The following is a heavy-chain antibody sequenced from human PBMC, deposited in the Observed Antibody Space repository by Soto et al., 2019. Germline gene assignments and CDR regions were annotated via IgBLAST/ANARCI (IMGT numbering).Heavy chain of an antibody. CDR3: ARAWGLGYYVLDV. J-gene: IGHJ6*02. CDR2: ISSSGTTI. V-gene: IGHV3-48*02. CDR1: GFTFSTYT. Sequence: EVQLVESGGGLVQPGGSLRLSCAASGFTFSTYTMEWVRQAPGKGLEWVSYISSSGTTIYYADSVKGRFTVSRDNAKNSLYLQMNSMREEDTAVYYCARAWGLGYYVLDVWGQGTTVTVSS. D-gene: IGHD2-21*02.